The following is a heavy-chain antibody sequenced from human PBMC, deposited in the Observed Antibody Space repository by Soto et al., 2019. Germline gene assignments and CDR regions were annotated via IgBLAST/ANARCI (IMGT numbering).Heavy chain of an antibody. D-gene: IGHD2-21*02. CDR2: IYHSGST. J-gene: IGHJ2*01. CDR1: GGSISSSNW. Sequence: QVQLQESGPGLVKPSGTLSLTCAVSGGSISSSNWWSWVRQPPGKGLEWIGEIYHSGSTNYNPSXKSRVTISVDXXKXQXXLKLSSVTASDTAVYYCARFYCGGACYPIYWYFDLWGRGTLVTVSS. V-gene: IGHV4-4*02. CDR3: ARFYCGGACYPIYWYFDL.